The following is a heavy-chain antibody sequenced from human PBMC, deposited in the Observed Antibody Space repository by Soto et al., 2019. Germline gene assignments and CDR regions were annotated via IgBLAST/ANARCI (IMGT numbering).Heavy chain of an antibody. D-gene: IGHD4-17*01. Sequence: SGGSLRLSCAASGFTFSSYAMSWVRQAPGTGLECVSSISVSSGSTYYADSVKGRFTISRDNSKNTLYLQMNSLRAEDTAVYYCAKVFSSFYGDHEDYWGQGTLVTVSS. CDR1: GFTFSSYA. V-gene: IGHV3-23*01. CDR2: ISVSSGST. CDR3: AKVFSSFYGDHEDY. J-gene: IGHJ4*02.